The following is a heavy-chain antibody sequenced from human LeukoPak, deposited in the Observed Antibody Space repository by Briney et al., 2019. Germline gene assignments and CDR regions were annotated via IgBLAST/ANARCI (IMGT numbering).Heavy chain of an antibody. V-gene: IGHV4-59*01. D-gene: IGHD6-6*01. J-gene: IGHJ5*02. Sequence: SETLSLTCTVCGRSISNYYRRWLRHPPGKGLEWIGYIYYSGSTNYNPSLKSRVTIPVDTSKNQFSLTLSSVHAAGQAGFYWARDSIAQDNWFDPWGEGTLVTVS. CDR2: IYYSGST. CDR1: GRSISNYY. CDR3: ARDSIAQDNWFDP.